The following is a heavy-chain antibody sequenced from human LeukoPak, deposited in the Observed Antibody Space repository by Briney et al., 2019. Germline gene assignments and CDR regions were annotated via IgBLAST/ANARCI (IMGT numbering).Heavy chain of an antibody. CDR2: VSYDGDNK. Sequence: GGSLRLSCAASGFTFSSYTMHWVRQAPGKGLEWVAVVSYDGDNKYYADSVKGRFTISRDNSKNTLFLQMNSLRTEDTAVYYCARGAFYDSSGRTAGFDYWGQGTLVTASS. CDR1: GFTFSSYT. V-gene: IGHV3-30-3*01. CDR3: ARGAFYDSSGRTAGFDY. J-gene: IGHJ4*02. D-gene: IGHD3-22*01.